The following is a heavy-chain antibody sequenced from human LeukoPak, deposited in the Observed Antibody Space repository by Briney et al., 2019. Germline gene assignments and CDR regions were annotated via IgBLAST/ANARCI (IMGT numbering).Heavy chain of an antibody. CDR3: VRDHNYYFGY. CDR2: ITTSIDII. Sequence: AGSLRLSCAATGFTLSSYNMNWVLQAPRKGQEWISYITTSIDIISYADSVKGRFTISRDNAKNSLYLQMDSLRDEDTAVYYCVRDHNYYFGYWGQGILVTVSA. V-gene: IGHV3-48*02. CDR1: GFTLSSYN. J-gene: IGHJ4*02.